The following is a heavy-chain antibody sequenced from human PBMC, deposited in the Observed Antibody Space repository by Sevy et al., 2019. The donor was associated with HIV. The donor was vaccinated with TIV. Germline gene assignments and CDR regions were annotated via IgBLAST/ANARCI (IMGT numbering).Heavy chain of an antibody. J-gene: IGHJ3*01. CDR2: LSGYGGST. Sequence: GGSLRLSCAASGFTFSSYAMSWVRQAPGKGLEWVSGLSGYGGSTYYADSVKGRFTIPGDNSKNTLYLKMNSLRAEDMAVYYCAKDRITMIGDAFDVWGQGTMVTVSS. CDR1: GFTFSSYA. CDR3: AKDRITMIGDAFDV. V-gene: IGHV3-23*01. D-gene: IGHD3-22*01.